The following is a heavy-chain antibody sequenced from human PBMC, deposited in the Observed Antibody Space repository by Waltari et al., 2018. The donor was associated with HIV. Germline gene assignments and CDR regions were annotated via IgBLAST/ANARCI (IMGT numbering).Heavy chain of an antibody. V-gene: IGHV4-39*01. J-gene: IGHJ4*02. CDR3: VSGIYPGPPIN. Sequence: QLQLQQSGPGLVKPSETLSLTCSASDGSISGSNYFWGWIRQPPGKGLEWIGSLYYRGSTYYNPSLKSRVTISVDTSENQFLLKLTSVTAADTAVYYCVSGIYPGPPINWGQGTLVTVSS. CDR1: DGSISGSNYF. CDR2: LYYRGST. D-gene: IGHD3-10*01.